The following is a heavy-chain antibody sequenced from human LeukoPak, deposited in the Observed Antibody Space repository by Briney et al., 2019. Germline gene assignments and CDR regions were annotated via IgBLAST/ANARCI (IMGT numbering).Heavy chain of an antibody. CDR2: INEDGSVK. Sequence: GGSLRLSCAVSGGTFSAYWMAWVRQSPGKGLEWVAEINEDGSVKYYVDSMKGRFTVSRDNAKNSLYLQMNSLGAEDTAVYYCAKVPRDSDCYWGQGTLVTVSS. D-gene: IGHD2-21*02. CDR3: AKVPRDSDCY. J-gene: IGHJ4*02. CDR1: GGTFSAYW. V-gene: IGHV3-7*01.